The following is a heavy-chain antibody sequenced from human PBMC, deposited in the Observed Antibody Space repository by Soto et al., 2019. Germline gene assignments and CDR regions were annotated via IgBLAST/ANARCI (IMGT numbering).Heavy chain of an antibody. Sequence: SETLSLTCTVSGGSISSYYWSWIRQPPGKGLEWIGYIYYSGSTNYNPSLKSRVTISVDTSKNQFSLKLSSVTAADTAVYYCARSAAVVAATGPANTWFXPWGQGTLVTVSS. CDR1: GGSISSYY. CDR3: ARSAAVVAATGPANTWFXP. J-gene: IGHJ5*02. CDR2: IYYSGST. D-gene: IGHD2-15*01. V-gene: IGHV4-59*08.